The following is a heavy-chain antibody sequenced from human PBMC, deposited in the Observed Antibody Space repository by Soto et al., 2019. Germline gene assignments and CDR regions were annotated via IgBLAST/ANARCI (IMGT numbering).Heavy chain of an antibody. CDR3: ARDPPGGYYYFFDY. CDR1: GFTFSDYY. J-gene: IGHJ4*02. Sequence: GGSVRLSCAASGFTFSDYYMSWIRQAPGKGLEWVSYISSSSSYTNYADSVKGRFTISRDNAKNSLYLQMNSLRAEDTAVYYCARDPPGGYYYFFDYWGQGTLVTVSS. V-gene: IGHV3-11*06. D-gene: IGHD3-22*01. CDR2: ISSSSSYT.